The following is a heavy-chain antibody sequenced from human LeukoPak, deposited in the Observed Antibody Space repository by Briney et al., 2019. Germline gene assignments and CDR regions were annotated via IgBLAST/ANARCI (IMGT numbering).Heavy chain of an antibody. J-gene: IGHJ5*02. Sequence: SETLSLTCTVSGGSISSYYWSWIRQPPGKGLEWIGYIYYSGSTIYNPSLKSRVTISVDTSKNQFSLKLSSVTAADTAVYYCARSIAAAANWFDPWGQGTLVTVSS. D-gene: IGHD6-13*01. CDR3: ARSIAAAANWFDP. CDR1: GGSISSYY. CDR2: IYYSGST. V-gene: IGHV4-59*01.